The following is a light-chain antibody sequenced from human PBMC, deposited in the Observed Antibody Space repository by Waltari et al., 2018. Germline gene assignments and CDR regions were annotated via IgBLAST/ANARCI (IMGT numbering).Light chain of an antibody. CDR1: SSNIGTHH. CDR3: AAWDDSPSGYV. CDR2: DDN. J-gene: IGLJ1*01. V-gene: IGLV1-47*01. Sequence: HSVLTQPPSAAGTPGQRVTISCSGSSSNIGTHHVYWYQQFPGRAPRLRTYDDNQRPSGVPSRCSVSKSGTSASLVISGLRSDDEANYYCAAWDDSPSGYVFGTGTEVTVL.